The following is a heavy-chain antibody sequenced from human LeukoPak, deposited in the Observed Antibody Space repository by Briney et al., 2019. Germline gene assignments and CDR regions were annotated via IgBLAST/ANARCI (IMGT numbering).Heavy chain of an antibody. J-gene: IGHJ6*03. V-gene: IGHV4-34*01. CDR2: INHSGST. CDR1: GGSFSGYY. Sequence: SETLSLTCAVYGGSFSGYYWSWIRQPPGKGLEWIGEINHSGSTNYNPSLKSRVAISVDTSKNQFSLKLSSVTAADTAVYYCARGWHNGRPDRTHCTNGVCYFERLKDYYYYYYMDVWGKGTTVTVSS. CDR3: ARGWHNGRPDRTHCTNGVCYFERLKDYYYYYYMDV. D-gene: IGHD2-8*01.